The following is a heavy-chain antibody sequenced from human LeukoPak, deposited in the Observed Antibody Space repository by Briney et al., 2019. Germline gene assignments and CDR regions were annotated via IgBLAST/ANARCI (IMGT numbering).Heavy chain of an antibody. V-gene: IGHV4-39*07. CDR1: GGSISSSSYY. CDR3: ARDNPALNY. CDR2: IYYSGST. D-gene: IGHD1-14*01. Sequence: SETLSLTCTVSGGSISSSSYYWGWIRQPPGKGLEWIGSIYYSGSTYYNPSLKSRVTISVDTSKNQFSLKLSSVTAADTAVYYCARDNPALNYWGQGTLVTVSS. J-gene: IGHJ4*02.